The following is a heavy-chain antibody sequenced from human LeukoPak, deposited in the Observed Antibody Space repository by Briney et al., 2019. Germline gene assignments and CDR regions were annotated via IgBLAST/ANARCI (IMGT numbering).Heavy chain of an antibody. CDR1: GGSINNYY. CDR2: IYFSGST. J-gene: IGHJ4*02. Sequence: PSETLSLTCTVSGGSINNYYWSWIRQPPGKGLEWIGYIYFSGSTNYNPSLKSRVTISVDTSKSQFSLKLSSVTAADTAVYYCARSPVKAGATAGRGFDYWGQGTLVTVSS. CDR3: ARSPVKAGATAGRGFDY. D-gene: IGHD1-26*01. V-gene: IGHV4-59*01.